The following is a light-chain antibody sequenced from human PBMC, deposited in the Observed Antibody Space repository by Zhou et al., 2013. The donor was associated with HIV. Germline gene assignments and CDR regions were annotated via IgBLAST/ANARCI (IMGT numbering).Light chain of an antibody. CDR1: QGISNL. V-gene: IGKV1-12*01. J-gene: IGKJ5*01. CDR2: GSS. CDR3: QQSYSNPPT. Sequence: DIQMTQSPSSVSASVGDRVTITCRASQGISNLLAWYQQKPGKAPKLLIYGSSSLQSGVPSRISGSGSGTEFTLSISSLQPEDFATYYCQQSYSNPPTFGHGTRLEI.